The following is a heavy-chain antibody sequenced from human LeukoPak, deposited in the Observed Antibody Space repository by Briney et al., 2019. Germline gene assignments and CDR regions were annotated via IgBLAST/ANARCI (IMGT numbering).Heavy chain of an antibody. CDR2: MNPNSGNT. Sequence: HGASVKVSCKASGYTFTSYDINWVRQATGQGLEWMGWMNPNSGNTGYAQKVQGRVTMTRNTSVSTAYMELSSLRSEDTVVYYCARQINWFDPWGQGTLVTVSS. CDR3: ARQINWFDP. V-gene: IGHV1-8*01. J-gene: IGHJ5*02. CDR1: GYTFTSYD.